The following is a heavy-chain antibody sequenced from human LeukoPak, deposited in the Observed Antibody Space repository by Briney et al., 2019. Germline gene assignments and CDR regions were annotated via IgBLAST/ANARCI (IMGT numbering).Heavy chain of an antibody. CDR1: GFSFSGYY. J-gene: IGHJ4*02. D-gene: IGHD3-10*01. Sequence: SETLSLTCAVYGFSFSGYYWSWLRQPPGKGLEWIGFSSYNGNTNYNTSLKGRVSISVDLSKNQFSLRLKSVTAADTAVYYCARGALLWFGAKMEYYFDSWGQGTPLTVSS. V-gene: IGHV4-59*01. CDR2: SSYNGNT. CDR3: ARGALLWFGAKMEYYFDS.